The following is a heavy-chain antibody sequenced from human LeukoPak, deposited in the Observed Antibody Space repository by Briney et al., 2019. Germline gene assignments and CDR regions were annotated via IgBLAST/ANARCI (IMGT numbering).Heavy chain of an antibody. CDR2: VHINGNT. V-gene: IGHV4-4*02. CDR3: AREGGPYRPLDY. J-gene: IGHJ4*02. Sequence: SETLSLTCDVSGGSVTSTNWWTRIRQPPGKGLEWIGEVHINGNTNYNPALYGRVTMSVDTSDNHVSLKLTSLTAADTAVYFCAREGGPYRPLDYSGQGTLVTVTS. D-gene: IGHD3-16*02. CDR1: GGSVTSTNW.